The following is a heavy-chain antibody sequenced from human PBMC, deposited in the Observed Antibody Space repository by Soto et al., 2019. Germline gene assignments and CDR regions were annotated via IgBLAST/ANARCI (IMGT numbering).Heavy chain of an antibody. D-gene: IGHD2-15*01. J-gene: IGHJ2*01. CDR3: VSKLGSCTGGSCNWDFDL. CDR1: GGSFSGFY. CDR2: INHSGST. Sequence: QVQLQQWGAGLLKPSETLSLTCAVYGGSFSGFYWSWIRQPPGKGLEWIGEINHSGSTNYNPSLKSRVTISAETSKNQFSLQLSSVTAADTAVYYCVSKLGSCTGGSCNWDFDLWGRGTLVTVSS. V-gene: IGHV4-34*01.